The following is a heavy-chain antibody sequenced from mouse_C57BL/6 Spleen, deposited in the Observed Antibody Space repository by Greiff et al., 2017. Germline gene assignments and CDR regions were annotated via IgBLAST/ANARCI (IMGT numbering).Heavy chain of an antibody. CDR2: ISSGGSYT. D-gene: IGHD2-5*01. Sequence: EVMLVESGGDLVKPGGSLKLSCAASGFTFSSYGMSWVRQTPDKRLEWVATISSGGSYTYYPDNVKGRFTISRDNAKNTLYLQMSSLKSEDTAIYYCARAYYSNYGFDYWGQGTTLTVSS. CDR1: GFTFSSYG. V-gene: IGHV5-6*02. J-gene: IGHJ2*01. CDR3: ARAYYSNYGFDY.